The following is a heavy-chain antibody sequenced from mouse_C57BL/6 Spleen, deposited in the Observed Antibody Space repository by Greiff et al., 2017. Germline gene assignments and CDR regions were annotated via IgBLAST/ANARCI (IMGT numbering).Heavy chain of an antibody. D-gene: IGHD2-3*01. V-gene: IGHV1-76*01. J-gene: IGHJ2*01. Sequence: QVQLKQSGAELVRPGASVKLSCQASGYTFTDYYINWVKQRPGQGLEWIARIYPGSGNTYYNEKFKGKATLTAEKSSSTAYMQLSSLTSEDSAVYFCARVEDGYFDYWGQGTTLTVSS. CDR1: GYTFTDYY. CDR3: ARVEDGYFDY. CDR2: IYPGSGNT.